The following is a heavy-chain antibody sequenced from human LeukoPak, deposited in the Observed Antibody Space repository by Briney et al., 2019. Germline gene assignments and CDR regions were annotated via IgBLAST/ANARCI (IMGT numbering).Heavy chain of an antibody. D-gene: IGHD2-15*01. CDR2: ISAYNGNT. Sequence: ASVKVSCKASGYTFTSYGISWVRQAPGQGLEWMGWISAYNGNTNYAQKLQGRVTMTTDTSTSTAYMELSSLRSEDTAVYYCARQGGSKPLNYFDFWGQGTLVTVSS. CDR3: ARQGGSKPLNYFDF. CDR1: GYTFTSYG. J-gene: IGHJ4*02. V-gene: IGHV1-18*01.